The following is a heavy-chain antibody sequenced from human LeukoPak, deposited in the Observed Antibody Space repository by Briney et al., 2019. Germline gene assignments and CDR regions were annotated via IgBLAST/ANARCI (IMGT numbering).Heavy chain of an antibody. CDR3: ARYARSWTSFDY. D-gene: IGHD6-13*01. CDR1: VGSISSGGYY. V-gene: IGHV4-61*02. J-gene: IGHJ4*02. CDR2: ICTSGST. Sequence: SETLSLTCTVSVGSISSGGYYWSWIRQPAGKGLEWIGRICTSGSTNYNPSLKSRVTISADTSKNQFSLKLSSVTAADTAVYYCARYARSWTSFDYWGQGTLVTVSS.